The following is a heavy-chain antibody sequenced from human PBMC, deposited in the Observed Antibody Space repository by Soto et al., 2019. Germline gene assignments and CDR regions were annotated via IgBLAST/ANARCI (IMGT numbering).Heavy chain of an antibody. V-gene: IGHV4-31*03. CDR1: GGSINSGRFY. D-gene: IGHD3-9*01. CDR2: ISDSGSS. CDR3: ARTTFYDIFTAYYSLFDY. J-gene: IGHJ4*02. Sequence: QVQLQELGPGLVKPSQTLILTCTVSGGSINSGRFYWSWIRQHPGKGLEWIGHISDSGSSYYNPSLESRVTISVDTSKNQFSLKLSAVTAADTAVYFCARTTFYDIFTAYYSLFDYWGQGTMVTVSS.